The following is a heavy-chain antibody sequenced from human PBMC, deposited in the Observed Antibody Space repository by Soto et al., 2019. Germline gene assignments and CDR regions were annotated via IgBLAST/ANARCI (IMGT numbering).Heavy chain of an antibody. Sequence: QITLKESGPTLVKPTQTLTLTCTFSGFSLNTNGVGVYWIRQPPGKALEWLALIYWDDDKLYSPSLNNRLTITKDTSKNQVVLKMTNMDPVDTATYFCARSLGRVTLDYWGQGALVTVSS. CDR2: IYWDDDK. V-gene: IGHV2-5*02. D-gene: IGHD2-21*02. CDR1: GFSLNTNGVG. J-gene: IGHJ4*02. CDR3: ARSLGRVTLDY.